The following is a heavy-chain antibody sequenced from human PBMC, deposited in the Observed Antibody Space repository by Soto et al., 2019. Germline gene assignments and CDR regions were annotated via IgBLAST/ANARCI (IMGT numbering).Heavy chain of an antibody. Sequence: SETLSLTCTVSGGSISSSSYYWGWIRQPPGKGLEWIGSIYYSGSTYYNPSLKSRVTISVDTSKNQFSLKLSSVTAADTAVYNCARHIRFLEWLLSLEGNWFDPWGQGTLVTVSS. CDR2: IYYSGST. V-gene: IGHV4-39*01. D-gene: IGHD3-3*01. CDR3: ARHIRFLEWLLSLEGNWFDP. CDR1: GGSISSSSYY. J-gene: IGHJ5*02.